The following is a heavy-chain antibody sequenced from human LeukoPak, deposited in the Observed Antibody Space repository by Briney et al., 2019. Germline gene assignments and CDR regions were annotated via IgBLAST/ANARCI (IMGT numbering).Heavy chain of an antibody. CDR3: ASIAAAGPFDY. Sequence: PGGSLRLSCAASGFTFNSYEMNWVRQAPGKGLEWVSYISSSGSTIYYADSVKGRFTISRDNAKNSLYLQMNSLRAEDTAVYYCASIAAAGPFDYWGQGTLVTVSS. V-gene: IGHV3-48*03. CDR1: GFTFNSYE. D-gene: IGHD6-13*01. CDR2: ISSSGSTI. J-gene: IGHJ4*02.